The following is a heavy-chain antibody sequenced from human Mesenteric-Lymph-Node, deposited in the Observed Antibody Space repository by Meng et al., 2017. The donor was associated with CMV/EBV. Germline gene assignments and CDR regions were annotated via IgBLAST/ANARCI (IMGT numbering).Heavy chain of an antibody. J-gene: IGHJ4*02. V-gene: IGHV4-61*01. CDR1: GGSIKSGSYY. D-gene: IGHD1-26*01. CDR2: IYSSVTT. CDR3: ARFSPGVGAMDY. Sequence: SETLSLTCTVSGGSIKSGSYYWSWIRQPPGKGLEWIGYIYSSVTTNYNPSLKSRVTISVDTSKNQFSLKLSSVTAADTAVYYCARFSPGVGAMDYWGQGTLVTVSS.